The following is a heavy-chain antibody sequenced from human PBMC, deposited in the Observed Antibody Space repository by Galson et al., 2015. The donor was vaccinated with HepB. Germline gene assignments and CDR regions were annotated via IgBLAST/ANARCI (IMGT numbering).Heavy chain of an antibody. CDR2: ISASGSST. V-gene: IGHV3-23*01. Sequence: SLRLSCAASGFTFSSYTMNWVRQTPGKGLQWLSYISASGSSTYYADSVKGRFTISRDNSKNTLYLQMNSLRADDTAVYYCAKRSGVNYYDSSGYYHFDYWGQGTLVTVSS. J-gene: IGHJ4*02. D-gene: IGHD3-22*01. CDR1: GFTFSSYT. CDR3: AKRSGVNYYDSSGYYHFDY.